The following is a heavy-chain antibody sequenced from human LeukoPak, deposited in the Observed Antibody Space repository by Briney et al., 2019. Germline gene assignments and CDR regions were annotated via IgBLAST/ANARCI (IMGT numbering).Heavy chain of an antibody. V-gene: IGHV4-34*01. D-gene: IGHD3-10*01. CDR1: GGSFRGYY. CDR2: INHSGST. J-gene: IGHJ4*02. CDR3: ARGRYYYGSGSYYHYFDY. Sequence: PSETLSLTCAVYGGSFRGYYWIWIRQPPGKGLECIGEINHSGSTNYNPSLKSRVTISVDTSKNQFSLKLSSVTAADTAVYYCARGRYYYGSGSYYHYFDYWGQGTLVTVSS.